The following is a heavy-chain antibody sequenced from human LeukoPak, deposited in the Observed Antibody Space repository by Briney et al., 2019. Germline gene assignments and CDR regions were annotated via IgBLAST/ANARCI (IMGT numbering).Heavy chain of an antibody. J-gene: IGHJ4*02. CDR3: TRDRGAYNLYDY. CDR2: IRSKAYGETA. Sequence: GRSLRLSCTASGFTFGDYAMSWIRQAPGKGLEWVGFIRSKAYGETADYAASVKGRFTISRDDSKAIAYLQMNSLKTEDTAVYHCTRDRGAYNLYDYWGQGTLVTVSS. D-gene: IGHD1-1*01. V-gene: IGHV3-49*03. CDR1: GFTFGDYA.